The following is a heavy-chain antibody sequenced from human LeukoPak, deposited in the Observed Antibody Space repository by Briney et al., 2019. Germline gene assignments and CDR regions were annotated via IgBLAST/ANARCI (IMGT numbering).Heavy chain of an antibody. Sequence: ASVKVSCKASGSTFTSSAVQWVRQARGQRLEWIGWIVVGSGNTNYAQKFQERVTISRDMSTSTAYMELSSLRSEDTAVYYCAAGLGESSGYYYVFGLSWGQGTLVTVSS. CDR2: IVVGSGNT. V-gene: IGHV1-58*01. CDR3: AAGLGESSGYYYVFGLS. J-gene: IGHJ5*02. CDR1: GSTFTSSA. D-gene: IGHD3-22*01.